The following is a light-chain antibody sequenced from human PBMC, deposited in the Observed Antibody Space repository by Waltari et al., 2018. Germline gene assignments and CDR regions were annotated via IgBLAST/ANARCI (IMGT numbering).Light chain of an antibody. Sequence: QSALTQPAPVSGSPGQSVPIFFAGTSKEVSGYNSVSWYQEHPGQAPRVIIYDVSDRPSGVSDRFSGSKSGNTASLTISGLQAEDEADYYCSSQSSNDVVLFGGGTKLTVL. CDR2: DVS. J-gene: IGLJ2*01. CDR3: SSQSSNDVVL. CDR1: SKEVSGYNS. V-gene: IGLV2-14*01.